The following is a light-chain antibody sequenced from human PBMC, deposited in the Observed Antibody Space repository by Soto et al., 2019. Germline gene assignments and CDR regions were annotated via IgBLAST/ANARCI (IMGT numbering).Light chain of an antibody. J-gene: IGLJ2*01. CDR3: SSYRSSNSVV. CDR1: SSDVGGYNY. Sequence: QSALTQPASVSGSPGQSITISCTGTSSDVGGYNYVSWYQQHPGKAPKLMIYEVTNRPSGISNRFSGSKYGNTASLTISGLQAEDEADYYCSSYRSSNSVVFGGGTKLTVL. V-gene: IGLV2-14*01. CDR2: EVT.